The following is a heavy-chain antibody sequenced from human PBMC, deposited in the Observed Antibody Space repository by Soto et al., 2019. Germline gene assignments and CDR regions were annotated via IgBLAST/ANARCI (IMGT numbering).Heavy chain of an antibody. V-gene: IGHV4-39*01. CDR2: CHYSGST. CDR1: GGSISSGPYS. CDR3: ARLGGYCSGTSCYGYYGMDV. J-gene: IGHJ6*02. D-gene: IGHD2-2*01. Sequence: QLQLLESGPGLVKPSETLSLACTVSGGSISSGPYSWGWIRQPPGKGLEWIGTCHYSGSTYYSPCLRSRVTRTLNTSKNQCSLKVSSVTAADTAVYYCARLGGYCSGTSCYGYYGMDVWGQGTTVTVSS.